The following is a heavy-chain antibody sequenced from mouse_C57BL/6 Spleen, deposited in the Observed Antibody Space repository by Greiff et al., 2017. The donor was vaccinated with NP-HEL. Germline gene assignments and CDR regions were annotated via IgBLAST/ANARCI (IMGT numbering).Heavy chain of an antibody. J-gene: IGHJ3*01. CDR1: GYTFTSYW. V-gene: IGHV1-55*01. Sequence: VQLQQPGAELVKPGASVKMSCKASGYTFTSYWITWVKQRPGQGLEWIGDIYPGSGSTNYNEKFKSKATLTVDTSSSTAYMQLSSLTSEDSAVYYCASPHYGSSSAWFAYWGQGTLVTVSA. CDR3: ASPHYGSSSAWFAY. CDR2: IYPGSGST. D-gene: IGHD1-1*01.